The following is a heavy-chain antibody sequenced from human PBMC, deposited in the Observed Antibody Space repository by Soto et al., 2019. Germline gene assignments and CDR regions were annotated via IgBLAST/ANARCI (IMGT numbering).Heavy chain of an antibody. CDR1: GGSISSGDYY. V-gene: IGHV4-31*03. J-gene: IGHJ3*02. CDR3: ASYETGDAFDI. CDR2: IYYSGST. Sequence: QVQLQESGPGLVKPSQTLSLTCTVSGGSISSGDYYWSWIRQHPGKDLEWIGYIYYSGSTYYNPSLNSRVIISVDSSKNQFSLKLSSVTAADTAVYYCASYETGDAFDIWGQGTMVTVSS. D-gene: IGHD1-1*01.